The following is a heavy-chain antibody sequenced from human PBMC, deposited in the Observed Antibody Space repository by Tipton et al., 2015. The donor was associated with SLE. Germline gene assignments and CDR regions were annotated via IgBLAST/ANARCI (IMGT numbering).Heavy chain of an antibody. CDR3: ARHVKGYIVVVIDKDYFDY. CDR1: GGSFSGYY. D-gene: IGHD2-21*01. J-gene: IGHJ4*02. CDR2: INHSGST. V-gene: IGHV4-34*01. Sequence: TLSLTCAVYGGSFSGYYWSWIRQPPGKGLEWIGEINHSGSTNYNPSLKSRVTISVDTSKNQFSLKLSSVTAADTAVYYCARHVKGYIVVVIDKDYFDYWGQGTLVTVSS.